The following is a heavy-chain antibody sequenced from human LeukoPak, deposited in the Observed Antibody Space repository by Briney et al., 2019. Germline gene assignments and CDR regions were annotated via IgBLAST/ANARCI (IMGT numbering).Heavy chain of an antibody. D-gene: IGHD5-18*01. V-gene: IGHV4-39*07. Sequence: SETLSLTCTVSGGSISSSSYYWGWIRQPPGKGLEWIGSIYYSGSTYYNPSLKSRVTISVDTSKNQFSLKLSSVTAADTAVYYCARDGGYSYGTWDYGMDVWGQGITVTVSS. CDR1: GGSISSSSYY. J-gene: IGHJ6*02. CDR2: IYYSGST. CDR3: ARDGGYSYGTWDYGMDV.